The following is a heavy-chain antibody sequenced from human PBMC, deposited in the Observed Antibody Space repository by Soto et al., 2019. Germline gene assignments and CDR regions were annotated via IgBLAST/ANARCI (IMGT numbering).Heavy chain of an antibody. D-gene: IGHD3-9*01. V-gene: IGHV3-13*01. CDR1: GFTFSSYD. CDR2: IGTAGDT. J-gene: IGHJ4*02. CDR3: ARASYDILTGYYHPTPAYYFDY. Sequence: GGSLRLSCAASGFTFSSYDMHWVRQATGKGLEWVSAIGTAGDTYYPGSVKGRFTISRENAKNSLYLQMNSLRAGDTAVYYCARASYDILTGYYHPTPAYYFDYWGQGTLVTVSS.